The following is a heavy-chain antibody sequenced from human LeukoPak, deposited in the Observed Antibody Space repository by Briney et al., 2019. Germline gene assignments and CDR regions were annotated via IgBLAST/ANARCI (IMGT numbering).Heavy chain of an antibody. D-gene: IGHD5-18*01. Sequence: PSETLSLTCAVYGGSFSGYYWSWIRQPPGKGRVWIGEINHSGSTNYHPSHKGRVTISVDPSKNQFSLKLSSVTAADTAVYYCARGHASYSYGFRYWGQGTLVTVSS. CDR2: INHSGST. J-gene: IGHJ4*02. V-gene: IGHV4-34*01. CDR1: GGSFSGYY. CDR3: ARGHASYSYGFRY.